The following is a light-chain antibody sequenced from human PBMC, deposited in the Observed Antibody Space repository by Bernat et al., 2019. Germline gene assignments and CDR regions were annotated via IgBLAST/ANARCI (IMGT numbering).Light chain of an antibody. Sequence: EIVLTQSPATLSLSPGERATLSCRASQSVDSYLAWYQQKPGQAPRLLIYDASNRATGIPARFSGSGSGTDFTLTISSLEPEAFAVYYCQQRSNWPLTFSGGTKVAIK. CDR1: QSVDSY. V-gene: IGKV3-11*01. J-gene: IGKJ4*01. CDR2: DAS. CDR3: QQRSNWPLT.